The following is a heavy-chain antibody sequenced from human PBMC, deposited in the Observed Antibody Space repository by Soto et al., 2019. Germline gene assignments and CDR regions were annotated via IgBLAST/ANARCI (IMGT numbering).Heavy chain of an antibody. J-gene: IGHJ5*02. CDR1: GFTFGGSY. CDR3: VRGGGGGLFDP. D-gene: IGHD2-15*01. V-gene: IGHV3-11*06. Sequence: GGSLRLSCAGSGFTFGGSYMSWIRQAPGKGLEWLSYISPGSRYPAYADSVKGRFTISRDDAKRSLYLQMMSLTAEDTAIYYCVRGGGGGLFDPWGQGTMVTVSS. CDR2: ISPGSRYP.